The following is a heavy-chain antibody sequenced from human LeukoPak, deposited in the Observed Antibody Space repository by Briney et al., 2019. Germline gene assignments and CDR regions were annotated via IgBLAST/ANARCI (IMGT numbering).Heavy chain of an antibody. D-gene: IGHD6-13*01. Sequence: GASVKVSCKASGYTFTGYYMHWVRQAPGQGLEWMGWINPNSGGTNYAQKLQGRVTMTRDTSISTVYMELSRLRSDDTAVYYCARETEYSSGWYFGWFDPWGQGTLVTVSS. CDR1: GYTFTGYY. V-gene: IGHV1-2*02. CDR2: INPNSGGT. J-gene: IGHJ5*02. CDR3: ARETEYSSGWYFGWFDP.